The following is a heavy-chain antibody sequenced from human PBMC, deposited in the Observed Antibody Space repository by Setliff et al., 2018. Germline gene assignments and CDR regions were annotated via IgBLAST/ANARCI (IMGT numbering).Heavy chain of an antibody. CDR3: ARMAVRVASRPSSPLEYYYYMDF. Sequence: PSETLSLTCAVYGGSFSGYYWSWIRQPPGKGLEWIGEINHSGSTNYNPSLKSRVTISVDTSKNQFSLKLSSVTAADTAVYYCARMAVRVASRPSSPLEYYYYMDFWG. V-gene: IGHV4-34*01. D-gene: IGHD6-6*01. J-gene: IGHJ6*03. CDR1: GGSFSGYY. CDR2: INHSGST.